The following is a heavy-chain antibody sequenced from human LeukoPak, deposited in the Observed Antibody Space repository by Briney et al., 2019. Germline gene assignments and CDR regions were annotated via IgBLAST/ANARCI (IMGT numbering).Heavy chain of an antibody. Sequence: PSETLSLTCTVSGGSISSGSYYWSWIRQPAGKGLEWIGRIYTSGSTNYNPSLKSRVTMSVDTSKNQFSLKLSSVTAADTAVYYCARDRTAYYSPNWFDPWGQGTLVTVSS. V-gene: IGHV4-61*02. D-gene: IGHD3-10*01. CDR2: IYTSGST. CDR3: ARDRTAYYSPNWFDP. J-gene: IGHJ5*02. CDR1: GGSISSGSYY.